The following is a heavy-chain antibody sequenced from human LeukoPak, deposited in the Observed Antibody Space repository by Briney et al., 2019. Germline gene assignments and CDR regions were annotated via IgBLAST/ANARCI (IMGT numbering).Heavy chain of an antibody. CDR3: AREYYDFWSGYYRPLYYYYYMDV. D-gene: IGHD3-3*01. CDR2: INPSGGGT. V-gene: IGHV1-46*03. CDR1: GYTFTSYY. Sequence: ASVKVSCKASGYTFTSYYMHWVRQAPGQGLEWMGIINPSGGGTIYAQKFQGRVTMTRDTSTSTVYMELSSLRSEDTAVYYCAREYYDFWSGYYRPLYYYYYMDVWGKGTTVTVSS. J-gene: IGHJ6*03.